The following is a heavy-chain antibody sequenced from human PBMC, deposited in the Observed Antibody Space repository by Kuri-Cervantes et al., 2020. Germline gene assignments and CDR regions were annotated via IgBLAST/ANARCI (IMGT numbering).Heavy chain of an antibody. CDR1: GFTFSSFG. CDR3: ARGGCSGGSCYDADYYYYYYGKDV. Sequence: GESLKISCVASGFTFSSFGMHWVRQAPGKGLEWVAVISYDGSSKYSADSVKGRFTISRDNSKKTLYLHMNSLRAEDTAVYYCARGGCSGGSCYDADYYYYYYGKDVWSQGTTVTVSS. CDR2: ISYDGSSK. J-gene: IGHJ6*02. D-gene: IGHD2-15*01. V-gene: IGHV3-30*03.